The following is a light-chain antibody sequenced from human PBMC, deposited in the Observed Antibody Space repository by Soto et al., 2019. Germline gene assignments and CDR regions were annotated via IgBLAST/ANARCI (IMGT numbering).Light chain of an antibody. Sequence: ENVLTQSPGTLSLSPGARDPLSCRARQSVSNNYLAWSQQKPGQAPRLLIYGASSRATGIPDRFSGSGSGTDFTLTISRLEPEDFAMYYCQQYGSSLITFGQGTRLEIK. J-gene: IGKJ5*01. CDR1: QSVSNNY. V-gene: IGKV3-20*01. CDR3: QQYGSSLIT. CDR2: GAS.